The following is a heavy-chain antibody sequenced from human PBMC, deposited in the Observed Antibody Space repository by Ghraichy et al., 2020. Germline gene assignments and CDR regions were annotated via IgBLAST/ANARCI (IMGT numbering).Heavy chain of an antibody. CDR3: ARGPNDRLSPFGY. D-gene: IGHD3-9*01. V-gene: IGHV4-34*01. J-gene: IGHJ4*02. CDR1: GGSFSGYY. Sequence: SETLSLTCAVYGGSFSGYYWSWIRQPPGKGLEWIGEINHSGSTNYNPSLKSRVTISVDTSKNQFSLKLSSVTVADTAVYYCARGPNDRLSPFGYWGQGNLVTVSS. CDR2: INHSGST.